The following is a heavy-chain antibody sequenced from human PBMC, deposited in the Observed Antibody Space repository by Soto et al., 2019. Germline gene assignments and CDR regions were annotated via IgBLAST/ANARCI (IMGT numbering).Heavy chain of an antibody. V-gene: IGHV1-8*01. CDR1: VYTFTSYD. D-gene: IGHD4-17*01. CDR3: ARDAPLDYGDRYYSYGMDV. J-gene: IGHJ6*02. CDR2: MNPNSGNT. Sequence: QVQLVQSGAEVKKPGASVKVSCKASVYTFTSYDSNWVRQATGQGLEWMVWMNPNSGNTGYAQKFQGRVTMTRNTSISTAYMALSSLRSEDTAVYYCARDAPLDYGDRYYSYGMDVWGQGTTVTVSS.